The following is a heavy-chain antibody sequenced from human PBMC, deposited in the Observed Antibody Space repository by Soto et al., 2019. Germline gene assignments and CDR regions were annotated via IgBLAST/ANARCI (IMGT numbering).Heavy chain of an antibody. V-gene: IGHV3-30*18. D-gene: IGHD1-26*01. CDR2: ISYDGSNK. CDR3: VNDRAYSGSYYGGIDFDY. J-gene: IGHJ4*02. CDR1: GFTFSSYG. Sequence: QVQLVESGGGVVQPGRSLRLSCAASGFTFSSYGMHWVRQAPGKGLEWVAVISYDGSNKYYADSVKGRFTISRDNSKNTLHLQMNSLRAEDTAVYYYVNDRAYSGSYYGGIDFDYWGQGTLVTVSS.